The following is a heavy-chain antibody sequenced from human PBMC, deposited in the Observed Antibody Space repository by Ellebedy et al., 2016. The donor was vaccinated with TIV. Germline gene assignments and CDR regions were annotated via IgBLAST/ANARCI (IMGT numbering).Heavy chain of an antibody. Sequence: GESLKISCAASGFTFSCCAMSWVRQAPGKGLEWVSTIFRDGGTTYYADSVKGRFTISRDNSKDTLSLQMNSLRAEDTAVYYCAKLAGIHPWYFDHWGQGTLVPVSS. V-gene: IGHV3-23*01. CDR1: GFTFSCCA. J-gene: IGHJ4*02. CDR2: IFRDGGTT. CDR3: AKLAGIHPWYFDH. D-gene: IGHD2-15*01.